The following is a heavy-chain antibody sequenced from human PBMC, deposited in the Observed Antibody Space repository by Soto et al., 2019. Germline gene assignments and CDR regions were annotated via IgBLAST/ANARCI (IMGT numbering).Heavy chain of an antibody. J-gene: IGHJ6*02. CDR1: GFTFSSYA. Sequence: GSLRLSCAASGFTFSSYAMSWVRQAPGKGLEWVSAISGSGGSTYYADSVKGWFTISRDNSKNTLYLQMNSLRAEDTAVYYCAKEYFEGATRVYYYGMDVWGQGTTVTVSS. CDR3: AKEYFEGATRVYYYGMDV. D-gene: IGHD1-26*01. V-gene: IGHV3-23*01. CDR2: ISGSGGST.